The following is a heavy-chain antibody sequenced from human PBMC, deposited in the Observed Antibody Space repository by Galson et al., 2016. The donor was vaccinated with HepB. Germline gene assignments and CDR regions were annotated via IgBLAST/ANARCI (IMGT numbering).Heavy chain of an antibody. V-gene: IGHV6-1*01. CDR3: AREISVWGFDQ. J-gene: IGHJ4*02. Sequence: AISGDSVSSNNVAWHWIRQSPSRGLECLGRTYYRSKWYNEYEVSVKSRITVIPDTSKNQFSLQLKSVTPEDTAVYYCAREISVWGFDQWGQGTLVTVYS. D-gene: IGHD5/OR15-5a*01. CDR1: GDSVSSNNVA. CDR2: TYYRSKWYN.